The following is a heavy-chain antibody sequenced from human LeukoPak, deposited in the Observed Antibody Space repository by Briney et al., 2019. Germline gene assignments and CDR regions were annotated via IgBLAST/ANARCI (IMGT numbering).Heavy chain of an antibody. J-gene: IGHJ3*02. CDR3: AKESGSEWEPTSGAFDI. Sequence: PGGSLRLSCAASGFTFSSYGMHWVRQAPGKGLEWVAFIRYDGSNKYYADSVKGRFTISRDNSKNTLYLQMNSLRAEDTAVYYCAKESGSEWEPTSGAFDIWGQGTMVTVSS. V-gene: IGHV3-30*02. CDR2: IRYDGSNK. CDR1: GFTFSSYG. D-gene: IGHD1-26*01.